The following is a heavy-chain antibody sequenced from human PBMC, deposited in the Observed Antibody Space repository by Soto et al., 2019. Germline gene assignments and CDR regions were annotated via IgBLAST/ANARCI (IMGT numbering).Heavy chain of an antibody. CDR2: INHSGST. J-gene: IGHJ5*02. D-gene: IGHD3-22*01. CDR1: GESFSGYY. V-gene: IGHV4-34*01. CDR3: ARAYYDASGYGLDP. Sequence: SETLSLTFAVCGESFSGYYWTWIRQPPGTGLEWIGEINHSGSTNYNPSLKSRVTISVDTSKNQFSLKLTSVTAADTAVYYCARAYYDASGYGLDPWGQGTLVTVSS.